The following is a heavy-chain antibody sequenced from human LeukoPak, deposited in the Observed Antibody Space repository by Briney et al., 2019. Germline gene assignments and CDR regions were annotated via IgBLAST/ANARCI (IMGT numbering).Heavy chain of an antibody. CDR1: GFTFSSYP. CDR3: AKRGVVIRGILVIGYHTEAYHYDH. J-gene: IGHJ4*02. CDR2: ISASADNT. D-gene: IGHD3-10*01. Sequence: GGSLRLSCAVSGFTFSSYPMSWVRQTPGRGLEWVSAISASADNTYYADSVKGRFSISRDNSRSTMYLQMNSLRAEDTAVYFCAKRGVVIRGILVIGYHTEAYHYDHWGQGTLVTVSS. V-gene: IGHV3-23*01.